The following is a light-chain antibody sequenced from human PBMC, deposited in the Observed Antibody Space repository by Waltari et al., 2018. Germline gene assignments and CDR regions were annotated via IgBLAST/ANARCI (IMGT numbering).Light chain of an antibody. CDR3: SSYAGSSKGV. CDR1: SSDVGNYKR. J-gene: IGLJ2*01. CDR2: AVS. Sequence: QSALTQPASVSGSPGQSITISCTGTSSDVGNYKRVSWYQQHPGKAPKVMIYAVSKRPSGVSDRFSGYKAGDMAFMTISVLQPEDDAEYFCSSYAGSSKGVFGGGTKVTVL. V-gene: IGLV2-23*02.